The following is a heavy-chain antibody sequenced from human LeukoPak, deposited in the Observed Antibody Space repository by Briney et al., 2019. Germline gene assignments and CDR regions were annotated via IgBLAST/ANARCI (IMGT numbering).Heavy chain of an antibody. D-gene: IGHD2-21*02. Sequence: PGGSLRLSCAASGFTFSSHSMNWVRQAPGKGLEWVSYIGTTSGAIYYADFVKGRFTISRDSAKNSLYLQMNSLRAEDTAVYYCARFRTWGDKAFDYWGQGTLVTVSS. V-gene: IGHV3-48*01. CDR2: IGTTSGAI. J-gene: IGHJ4*02. CDR3: ARFRTWGDKAFDY. CDR1: GFTFSSHS.